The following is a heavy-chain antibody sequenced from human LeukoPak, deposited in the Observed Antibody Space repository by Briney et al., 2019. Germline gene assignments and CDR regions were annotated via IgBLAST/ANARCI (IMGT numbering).Heavy chain of an antibody. CDR3: AKDQHYSDILTGSAYYYGMDV. Sequence: GGSLRLSCAAAGFTFSSYAMSWVRQAPGKGLEWVSAISGSGGSTYYADSVKGRFTISRDNSKNTLYLQRNRLRAEDTAVYYCAKDQHYSDILTGSAYYYGMDVWGQGTTVTVSS. CDR1: GFTFSSYA. CDR2: ISGSGGST. J-gene: IGHJ6*02. V-gene: IGHV3-23*01. D-gene: IGHD3-9*01.